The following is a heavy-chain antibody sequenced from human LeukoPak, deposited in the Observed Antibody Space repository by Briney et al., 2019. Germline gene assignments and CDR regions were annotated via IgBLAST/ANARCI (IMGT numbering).Heavy chain of an antibody. J-gene: IGHJ5*02. CDR3: ARDGYYGSGSFDP. D-gene: IGHD3-10*01. CDR2: INHSGST. Sequence: SETLSLTCAVYGGSFSDYYWSWIRQSPGKGLEWIGEINHSGSTNYNPSLKSRVTISIDTSKNQFSLRLSSVTAADTAVYYCARDGYYGSGSFDPWGQGTLVTVSS. CDR1: GGSFSDYY. V-gene: IGHV4-34*01.